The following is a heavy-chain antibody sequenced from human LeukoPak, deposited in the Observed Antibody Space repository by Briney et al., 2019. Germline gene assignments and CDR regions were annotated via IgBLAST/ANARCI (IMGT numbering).Heavy chain of an antibody. D-gene: IGHD2-2*01. CDR2: IYTSGST. J-gene: IGHJ4*02. Sequence: SETLSLTCTVSGASISSYYWTWIRQPAGKGLEWIGRIYTSGSTNYNPSLKSRVAMSVDTSKNQFSLKLSSVTAADTAVYYCARLSADRSSSRGFDYWGQGTLVTVSS. CDR1: GASISSYY. V-gene: IGHV4-4*07. CDR3: ARLSADRSSSRGFDY.